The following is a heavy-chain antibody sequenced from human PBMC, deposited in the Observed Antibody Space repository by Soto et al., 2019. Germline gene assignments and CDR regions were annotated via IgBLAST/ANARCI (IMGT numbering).Heavy chain of an antibody. CDR3: ARALREGHQSYYYYS. CDR1: GFSLSKARMG. J-gene: IGHJ4*02. CDR2: IFWNDER. Sequence: SGPTLVNPTETLTLTCTVSGFSLSKARMGVSWIRQPPGKALEWLAHIFWNDERSYNTSLKSRLTISRDTSKSQVVLTMTNVDPVDTCTYFCARALREGHQSYYYYSWRQGTLDTGS. D-gene: IGHD3-22*01. V-gene: IGHV2-26*01.